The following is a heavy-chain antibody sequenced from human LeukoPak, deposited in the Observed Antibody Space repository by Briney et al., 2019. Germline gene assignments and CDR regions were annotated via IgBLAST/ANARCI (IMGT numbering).Heavy chain of an antibody. V-gene: IGHV3-49*04. CDR1: GFTFNTYA. D-gene: IGHD5-12*01. J-gene: IGHJ6*03. CDR2: IRSKAYGGTT. Sequence: PGGSLRLSCAASGFTFNTYAMSWVRQAPGKGLEWVGFIRSKAYGGTTEYAASVKGRFTISRDDSKSIAYLQMNSLKTEDTAVYYCVSGATSYYYYYYYMDVWGKGTTVTVSS. CDR3: VSGATSYYYYYYYMDV.